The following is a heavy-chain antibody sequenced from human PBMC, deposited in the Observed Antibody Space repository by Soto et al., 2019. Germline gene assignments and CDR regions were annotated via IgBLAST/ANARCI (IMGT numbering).Heavy chain of an antibody. CDR3: ARGEGYSGYGRAFAS. J-gene: IGHJ3*02. V-gene: IGHV1-69*02. D-gene: IGHD5-12*01. Sequence: QVQLVQSGAEVKKPGSSVKVSCKASGGTFSSYNINWVRQAPGQGLEGMGRIIPMFDIANYAQKFQGRVTITADKSTSAAYMELSGLRSEDTALYYCARGEGYSGYGRAFASWGQGTMVTVSS. CDR1: GGTFSSYN. CDR2: IIPMFDIA.